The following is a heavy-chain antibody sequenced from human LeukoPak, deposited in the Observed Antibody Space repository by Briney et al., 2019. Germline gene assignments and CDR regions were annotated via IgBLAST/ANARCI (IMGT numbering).Heavy chain of an antibody. V-gene: IGHV3-30*18. J-gene: IGHJ6*02. Sequence: GGSLRLSCAASGFTFSSYGMHWVRQAPGKGLEWVAVISYDGSNKYYADSVKGRFTISRDNSKNTLYLQMNSLRAEDTAVYYCAKAAHPQLLYYYYGMDVWGQGTTVTVSS. CDR3: AKAAHPQLLYYYYGMDV. D-gene: IGHD2-2*01. CDR2: ISYDGSNK. CDR1: GFTFSSYG.